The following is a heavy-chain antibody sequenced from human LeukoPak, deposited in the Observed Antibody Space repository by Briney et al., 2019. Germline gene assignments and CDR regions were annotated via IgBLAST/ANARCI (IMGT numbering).Heavy chain of an antibody. CDR3: ATDHGWELLRGGLDY. Sequence: GASVKASCKVSGYTLTELSMHWVRQAPGKGLEWMGGFDPEDGETIYAQKFQGRVTMTEDTSTDTAYMELSSLRSEDTAVYYCATDHGWELLRGGLDYWGQGTLVTVSS. CDR1: GYTLTELS. D-gene: IGHD1-26*01. V-gene: IGHV1-24*01. CDR2: FDPEDGET. J-gene: IGHJ4*02.